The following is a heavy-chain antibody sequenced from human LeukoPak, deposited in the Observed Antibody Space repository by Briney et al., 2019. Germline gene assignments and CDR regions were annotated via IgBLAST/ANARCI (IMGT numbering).Heavy chain of an antibody. Sequence: ASVRVSCEASGYTFTHIYIHWVRQAPGHGLEWVGWIQFTTGATYSEQKFRGRVTMTTDRSISTVFLELNGLTSDDTAQYYCVTREDALCDAFDVWGQGTMVTV. CDR3: VTREDALCDAFDV. V-gene: IGHV1-2*02. J-gene: IGHJ3*01. D-gene: IGHD5-24*01. CDR2: IQFTTGAT. CDR1: GYTFTHIY.